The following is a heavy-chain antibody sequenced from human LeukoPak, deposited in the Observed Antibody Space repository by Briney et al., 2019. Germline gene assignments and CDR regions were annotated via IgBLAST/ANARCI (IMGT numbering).Heavy chain of an antibody. CDR2: FDPEDAET. V-gene: IGHV1-24*01. CDR1: GYTLTELS. CDR3: AAGGEWDLLNY. J-gene: IGHJ4*02. Sequence: EASVKVSCKVSGYTLTELSMHWVRQVPGKGLEWMGGFDPEDAETIYAQKFQGRVTMTEDTTTDTAYMELSSLRSEDTAVYYCAAGGEWDLLNYWGQGTLVTVSS. D-gene: IGHD1-26*01.